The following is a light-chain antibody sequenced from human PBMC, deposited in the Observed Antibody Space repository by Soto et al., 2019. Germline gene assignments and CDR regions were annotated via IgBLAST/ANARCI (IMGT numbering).Light chain of an antibody. J-gene: IGKJ1*01. CDR2: GAS. CDR1: QSVSSN. CDR3: QQRSSWPQT. Sequence: EVVLTQSPGTLSLSPWERATLSCMASQSVSSNLAWYQHKPGQAPRLLIYGASNRATGIPARFSGSGSGTDFTLTISSLEPEDFAVYYCQQRSSWPQTFGQGTKVDI. V-gene: IGKV3-11*01.